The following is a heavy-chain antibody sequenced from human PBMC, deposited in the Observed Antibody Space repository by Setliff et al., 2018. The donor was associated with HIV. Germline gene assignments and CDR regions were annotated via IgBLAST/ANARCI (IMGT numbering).Heavy chain of an antibody. Sequence: SETLSLTCAVSGGSISSSYWWSWVRQPPGEGLEWIGEIYHSGSTNYNPSLKSRLTISVGKSKNQFSLKLSSVTAADTAVYYCARVPHSSSWGTFDYWGQGTLVTVSS. J-gene: IGHJ4*02. D-gene: IGHD6-6*01. CDR3: ARVPHSSSWGTFDY. CDR1: GGSISSSYW. V-gene: IGHV4-4*02. CDR2: IYHSGST.